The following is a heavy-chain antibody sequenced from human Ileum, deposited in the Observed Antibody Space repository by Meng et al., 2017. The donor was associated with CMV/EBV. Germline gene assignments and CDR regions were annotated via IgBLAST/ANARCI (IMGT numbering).Heavy chain of an antibody. V-gene: IGHV1-69*05. CDR1: GDTFNTFF. J-gene: IGHJ3*02. CDR3: ARAGIQRDIVVVPVPIHDAFDI. Sequence: SVKVSCKASGDTFNTFFISWVRQAPGQGLEWLGGIIPIFGTPNYAQNFQARVTITTDESTSTAFMELSRLRSEDTAVYYCARAGIQRDIVVVPVPIHDAFDIWGQGTMVTVSS. CDR2: IIPIFGTP. D-gene: IGHD2-2*02.